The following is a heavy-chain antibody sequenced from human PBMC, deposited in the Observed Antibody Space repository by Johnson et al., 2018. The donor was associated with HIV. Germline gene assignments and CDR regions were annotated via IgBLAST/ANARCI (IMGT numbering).Heavy chain of an antibody. CDR2: SSSSGSTI. J-gene: IGHJ3*02. Sequence: VQLVESGGGLVQPGRSLRLSCAASGFTFDDYAMHWVRQAPGKGLEWVSYSSSSGSTIYYADSVQGRFTISRDNAKNSLYLQMNSLRAEDTAVYYCARGSRLTGTTVAFDIWGQGTMVTVSS. CDR3: ARGSRLTGTTVAFDI. V-gene: IGHV3-48*03. CDR1: GFTFDDYA. D-gene: IGHD1-7*01.